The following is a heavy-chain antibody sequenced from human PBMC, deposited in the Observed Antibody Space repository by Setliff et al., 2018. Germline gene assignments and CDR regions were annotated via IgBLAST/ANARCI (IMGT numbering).Heavy chain of an antibody. D-gene: IGHD3-10*01. CDR1: GFTLNSYL. J-gene: IGHJ6*03. Sequence: GGSLRLSCAASGFTLNSYLMHWVRQAPGEGLVWVSRIQTDESDTTYGDSVKGRFTISRDNAKNTLYLQMNSLRADDTAVYYCARAQGYDSGTYWGVDYYYYMDVWGKGTTVTVSS. CDR2: IQTDESDT. CDR3: ARAQGYDSGTYWGVDYYYYMDV. V-gene: IGHV3-74*03.